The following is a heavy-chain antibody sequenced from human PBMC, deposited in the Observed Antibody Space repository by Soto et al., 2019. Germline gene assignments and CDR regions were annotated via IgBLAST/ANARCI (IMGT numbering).Heavy chain of an antibody. Sequence: GGSLGLSCAASGFTFSSYGMHGVRQAPGKGLEWVAVISYDGRKKYYADTVKGRFTISRDNSKNTLYLQMNSLRAEDTAVYYCAKVPSHYYDRPNLNEYYYYYGMDVWGQGTTVTVSS. V-gene: IGHV3-30*18. CDR2: ISYDGRKK. D-gene: IGHD3-10*02. CDR3: AKVPSHYYDRPNLNEYYYYYGMDV. CDR1: GFTFSSYG. J-gene: IGHJ6*02.